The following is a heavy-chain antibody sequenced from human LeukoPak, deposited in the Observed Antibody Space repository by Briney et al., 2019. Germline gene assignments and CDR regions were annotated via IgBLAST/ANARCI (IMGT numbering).Heavy chain of an antibody. J-gene: IGHJ5*02. Sequence: PSETLSLTCAVYGGSFSGYYWSWIRQPPGKGLEWIGEINHSGSTNYNPSLKSRVTISVDTSKNQFSLKLSSVTAADTAVYYCAKAPRPYYYDSSGYSNWFDPWGQGTLVTVSS. CDR2: INHSGST. CDR1: GGSFSGYY. D-gene: IGHD3-22*01. V-gene: IGHV4-34*01. CDR3: AKAPRPYYYDSSGYSNWFDP.